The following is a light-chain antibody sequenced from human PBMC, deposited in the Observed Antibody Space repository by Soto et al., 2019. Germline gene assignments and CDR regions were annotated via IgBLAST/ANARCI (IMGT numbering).Light chain of an antibody. J-gene: IGKJ3*01. V-gene: IGKV3-11*01. Sequence: EIVLTQSPATLSLSPGERATLSCRASQSVSSYLAWYQQKPGQAPRLLIYDAFNRATGIPARFSGSGSGTDFTLTISSLEPEDFAVYYCQRRSSWPFTFGTGTKVDI. CDR2: DAF. CDR3: QRRSSWPFT. CDR1: QSVSSY.